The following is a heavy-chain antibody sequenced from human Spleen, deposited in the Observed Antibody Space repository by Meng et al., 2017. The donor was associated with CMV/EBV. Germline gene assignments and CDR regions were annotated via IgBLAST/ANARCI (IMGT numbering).Heavy chain of an antibody. CDR2: IHHDGSRT. J-gene: IGHJ5*02. V-gene: IGHV3-74*01. Sequence: ESLKISCTASGFTLISHWMHWVRQIPGKGPMWVADIHHDGSRTAYADSVKGRFTISRDNAKNTLFLQMNRLRAEDTGVYYCVRDVGQPGEGNTWYKWYDPWGQGTLVTVSS. D-gene: IGHD6-13*01. CDR1: GFTLISHW. CDR3: VRDVGQPGEGNTWYKWYDP.